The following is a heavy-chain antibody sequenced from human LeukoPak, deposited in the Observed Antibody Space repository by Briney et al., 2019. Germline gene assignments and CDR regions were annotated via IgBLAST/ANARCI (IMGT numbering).Heavy chain of an antibody. CDR2: INSDGSDT. Sequence: GGSLRLSCAASGFTFSSFWMHWVRQAPGKGLVWVSRINSDGSDTNYVDSVKGRFTISRDNAKNTLYLQMNSLRAEDTAVYFCARSFTYGPDYWGQGTLVTVSS. CDR1: GFTFSSFW. CDR3: ARSFTYGPDY. D-gene: IGHD3-16*01. V-gene: IGHV3-74*01. J-gene: IGHJ4*02.